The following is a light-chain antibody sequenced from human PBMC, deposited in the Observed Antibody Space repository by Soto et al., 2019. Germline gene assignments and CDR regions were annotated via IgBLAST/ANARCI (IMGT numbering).Light chain of an antibody. CDR3: QQLNTLPFT. CDR1: QGISSY. V-gene: IGKV1-8*01. Sequence: AIRMTQSPSSLSASTGDRVTITCRASQGISSYLAWYQQKPGKAPKLLIYAASTLQSGVPSRFSGSGSGTDFTLTISGLLPEDFATYHCQQLNTLPFTFGQGTRLEI. CDR2: AAS. J-gene: IGKJ5*01.